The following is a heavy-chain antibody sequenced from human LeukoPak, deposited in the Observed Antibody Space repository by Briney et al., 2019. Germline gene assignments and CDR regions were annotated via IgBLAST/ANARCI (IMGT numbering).Heavy chain of an antibody. CDR3: AISRSDISGSQSLYGMDV. CDR2: INPNSGGT. Sequence: ASVKVSCKASGYTFTGYYMHWVRQAPGQGLEWMGWINPNSGGTNYAQKFQGRVTMTRDTSISTAYMELSRLRSDDTAVYYCAISRSDISGSQSLYGMDVWGQGTTVTVSS. D-gene: IGHD3-10*01. V-gene: IGHV1-2*02. CDR1: GYTFTGYY. J-gene: IGHJ6*02.